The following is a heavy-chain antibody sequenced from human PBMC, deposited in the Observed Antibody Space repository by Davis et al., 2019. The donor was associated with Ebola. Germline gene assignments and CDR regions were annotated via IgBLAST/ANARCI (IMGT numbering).Heavy chain of an antibody. D-gene: IGHD2-2*01. CDR3: ARGTHYAHDY. V-gene: IGHV3-74*01. Sequence: GESLKIPCAASGFTFSSNWMHWVRQAPGKGLVWVSRTNSDGSITSYADSVKGRFTISRDNAKNTLYLQMNSLRDEDTAVYYCARGTHYAHDYWGQGTLVTVSS. CDR2: TNSDGSIT. J-gene: IGHJ4*02. CDR1: GFTFSSNW.